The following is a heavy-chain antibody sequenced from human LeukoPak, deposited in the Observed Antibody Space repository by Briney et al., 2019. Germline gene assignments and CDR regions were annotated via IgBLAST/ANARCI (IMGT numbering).Heavy chain of an antibody. CDR3: ARSQTERITMVRGVIGAFDI. J-gene: IGHJ3*02. V-gene: IGHV4-39*07. CDR2: IYYSGST. CDR1: GGSISISSYY. Sequence: PSETLSLTCTVSGGSISISSYYWGWIRQPPGKGLEWIGSIYYSGSTYYNPSLKSRVTISVDTSKNQFSLKLSSVTAADTAVYYCARSQTERITMVRGVIGAFDIWGQGTMVTVSS. D-gene: IGHD3-10*01.